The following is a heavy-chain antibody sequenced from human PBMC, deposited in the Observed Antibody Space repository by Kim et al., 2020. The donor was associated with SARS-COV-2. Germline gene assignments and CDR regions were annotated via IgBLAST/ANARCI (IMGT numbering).Heavy chain of an antibody. J-gene: IGHJ6*02. Sequence: ASVKVSCKASGYTFTSYGISWVRQAPGQGLEWMGWISAYNGNTNYAQKLQGRVTMTTDTSTSTAYMELRSLRSDDTAVYYCAREVPSTLTGYHSYYYYYGMDVWGQGTTVTVSS. D-gene: IGHD3-9*01. CDR1: GYTFTSYG. CDR3: AREVPSTLTGYHSYYYYYGMDV. CDR2: ISAYNGNT. V-gene: IGHV1-18*01.